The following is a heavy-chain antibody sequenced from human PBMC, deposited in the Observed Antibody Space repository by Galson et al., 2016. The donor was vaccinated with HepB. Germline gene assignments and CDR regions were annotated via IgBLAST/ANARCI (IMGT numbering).Heavy chain of an antibody. CDR1: GFTFSSYG. V-gene: IGHV3-33*01. Sequence: SLRLSCAASGFTFSSYGMHWVRQAPGKGLEWVAAIWYDGSNKYYADSVKGRFTISRDNSKNTLYLQMNSLRAEDTALYYCASDEGGRSRLLPSFVYWGQGTLVTVSA. CDR2: IWYDGSNK. J-gene: IGHJ4*02. CDR3: ASDEGGRSRLLPSFVY. D-gene: IGHD2-15*01.